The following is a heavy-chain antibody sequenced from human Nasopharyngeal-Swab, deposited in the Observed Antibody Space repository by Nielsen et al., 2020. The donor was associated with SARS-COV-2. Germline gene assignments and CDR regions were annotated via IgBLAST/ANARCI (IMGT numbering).Heavy chain of an antibody. D-gene: IGHD3-10*01. V-gene: IGHV3-21*04. CDR2: ISSSSSYI. CDR1: GFTFSSYS. Sequence: GESLKISCEASGFTFSSYSMNWVRQAPGKGLEWVSSISSSSSYIYYADSVKGRFTISRDNSKNTLYLQMNSLRAEDTAVYYCAKDWFGELTLDYWGQGTLVTVSS. J-gene: IGHJ4*02. CDR3: AKDWFGELTLDY.